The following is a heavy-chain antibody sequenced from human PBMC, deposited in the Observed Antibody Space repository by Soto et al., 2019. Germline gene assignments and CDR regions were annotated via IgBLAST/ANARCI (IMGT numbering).Heavy chain of an antibody. CDR1: GFTFVSDE. D-gene: IGHD2-2*02. CDR2: ISSSGSNI. CDR3: ATSWGVYCSSSSCYSPWFDP. V-gene: IGHV3-48*03. J-gene: IGHJ5*02. Sequence: GGSLRLSCAASGFTFVSDEINCVRHSPWKWLEWVSSISSSGSNIYYADSVKGRFTISRDNAKNSLYLQMNRLRAEDTAVYYCATSWGVYCSSSSCYSPWFDPWGQGTQVTVSS.